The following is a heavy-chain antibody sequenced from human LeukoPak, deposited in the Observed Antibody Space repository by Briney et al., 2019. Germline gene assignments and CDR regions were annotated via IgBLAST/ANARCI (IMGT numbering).Heavy chain of an antibody. CDR1: GYTFTGYY. J-gene: IGHJ6*03. Sequence: ASVKVSCKASGYTFTGYYMHWVRQAPGQGLEWMGWINPNSGGTNYAQKFPGRVTMTRDTSISTAYMELSRLRSDDTAVYYCARLETGFYYMDVWGKGTTVTVSS. V-gene: IGHV1-2*02. CDR3: ARLETGFYYMDV. CDR2: INPNSGGT.